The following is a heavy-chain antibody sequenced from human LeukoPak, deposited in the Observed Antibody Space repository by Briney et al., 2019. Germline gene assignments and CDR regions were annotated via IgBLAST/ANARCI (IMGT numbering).Heavy chain of an antibody. CDR2: ILGSGDNT. CDR1: GFNFSSYA. Sequence: GGSLRLTCAASGFNFSSYAMGWVRQTPGKGLEWASIILGSGDNTKYAESVKGRFTISRDKSKNTLYLQINSLRAEDTAVYYCAKDRRDRSGWYATDYWGQGTLVTVSS. V-gene: IGHV3-23*01. D-gene: IGHD6-19*01. J-gene: IGHJ4*02. CDR3: AKDRRDRSGWYATDY.